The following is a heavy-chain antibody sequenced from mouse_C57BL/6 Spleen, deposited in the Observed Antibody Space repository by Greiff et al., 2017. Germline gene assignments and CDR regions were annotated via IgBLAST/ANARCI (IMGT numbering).Heavy chain of an antibody. Sequence: VQLQQSGPGLVQPSQSLSITCTVSGFSLTSYGVHWVRQSPGKGLEWLGVIWSGGSTDYTAAFISRLSISKDNSKSQVFFKMNSLQADDTAIYYCANHYYGSSVFAYWGQGTLVTVSA. CDR2: IWSGGST. V-gene: IGHV2-2*01. J-gene: IGHJ3*01. CDR1: GFSLTSYG. CDR3: ANHYYGSSVFAY. D-gene: IGHD1-1*01.